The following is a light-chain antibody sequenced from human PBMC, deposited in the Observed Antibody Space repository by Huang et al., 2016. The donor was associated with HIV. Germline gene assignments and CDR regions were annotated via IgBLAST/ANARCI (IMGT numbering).Light chain of an antibody. Sequence: EIVMTQSPATLSVSPGETATLSCRASQSVSSYLAGYQQKPGQAPRLIIHVASTRAPGIPARFSGSGSGTEFTLTISSLQSEDVAVYYCQQYQHRPAPTFGGGTKVEI. J-gene: IGKJ4*02. CDR2: VAS. CDR3: QQYQHRPAPT. CDR1: QSVSSY. V-gene: IGKV3D-15*01.